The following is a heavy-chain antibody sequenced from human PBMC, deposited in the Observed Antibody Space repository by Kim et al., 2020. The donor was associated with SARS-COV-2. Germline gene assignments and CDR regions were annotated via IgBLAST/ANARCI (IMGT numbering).Heavy chain of an antibody. CDR1: GYTFTSYG. D-gene: IGHD6-6*01. CDR3: ARGGSSSSFYYYYGMDV. CDR2: ISAYNGNT. V-gene: IGHV1-18*01. Sequence: ASVKVSCKASGYTFTSYGISWVRQAPGQGLEWMGWISAYNGNTNYAQKLQGRVTMTTDTSTSTAYMELRSLRSDDTAVYYCARGGSSSSFYYYYGMDVWGQGTTVTVSS. J-gene: IGHJ6*02.